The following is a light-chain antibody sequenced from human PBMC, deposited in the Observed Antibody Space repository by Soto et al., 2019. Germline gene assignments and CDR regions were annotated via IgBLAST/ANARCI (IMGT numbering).Light chain of an antibody. CDR3: SSYTINRTYV. J-gene: IGLJ1*01. CDR1: SSDVGGYNY. CDR2: EVS. Sequence: QSVRTQPASVSGSPGQSITISFTGTSSDVGGYNYVSWYQQNPGKAPKLMIYEVSNRPSGVSNRFSGSKSGNMASLTISGLQAEDEADYYCSSYTINRTYVFGTGTKVTVL. V-gene: IGLV2-14*01.